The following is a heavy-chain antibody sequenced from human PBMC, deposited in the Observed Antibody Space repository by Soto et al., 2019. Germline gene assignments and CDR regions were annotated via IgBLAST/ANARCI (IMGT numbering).Heavy chain of an antibody. CDR2: IIPLLSTS. CDR1: GGPFSNYI. J-gene: IGHJ4*02. CDR3: ARDSPIGSTFSGYDAIDY. V-gene: IGHV1-69*08. D-gene: IGHD5-12*01. Sequence: QVQLVQSGAEVKKPGSSVKVSCKASGGPFSNYIITWVRQAPGQGLEWMGRIIPLLSTSTYAQKFPGRLTITADRSTVTAYMELNNLRSEDTAVYYWARDSPIGSTFSGYDAIDYWGQGTRITVSS.